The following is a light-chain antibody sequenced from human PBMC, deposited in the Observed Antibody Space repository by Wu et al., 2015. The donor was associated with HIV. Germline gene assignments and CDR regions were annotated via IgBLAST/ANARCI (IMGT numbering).Light chain of an antibody. CDR2: GAS. Sequence: DIVLTQSPGTLSLSPGERATLSCRASQSINSGYLAWHQHKSGQAPRLPIYGASRRATGIPDRFSAGGSGTDFTLIISRVEPEDFATYYCQQANSFPLTFGGGTQVEIK. J-gene: IGKJ4*01. CDR1: QSINSGY. V-gene: IGKV3-20*01. CDR3: QQANSFPLT.